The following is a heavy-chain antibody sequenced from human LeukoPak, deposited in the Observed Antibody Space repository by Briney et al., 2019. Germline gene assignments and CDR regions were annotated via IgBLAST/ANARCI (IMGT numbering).Heavy chain of an antibody. CDR2: ISSSSSYI. J-gene: IGHJ4*02. V-gene: IGHV3-21*01. Sequence: PGGSLRLSCAASGFTFRSYGMNWVRQAPGKGPEWVSFISSSSSYIYYADSVKGRFTISRDNAKNSLYLQMNSLRAEDTAVYYCARDLRSSGYYAFDYWGQGTLVTVSS. CDR3: ARDLRSSGYYAFDY. D-gene: IGHD3-22*01. CDR1: GFTFRSYG.